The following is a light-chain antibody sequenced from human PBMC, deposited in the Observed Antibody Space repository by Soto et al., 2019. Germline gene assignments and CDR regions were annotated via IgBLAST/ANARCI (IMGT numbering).Light chain of an antibody. CDR2: GAS. V-gene: IGKV3-15*01. CDR1: QSIRTN. Sequence: EIVLTQSPATLSVSAGGTVTLSCRASQSIRTNVAWYQQIPGQAPRLLVYGASTRATGVPARFSGSGSGIEFTLTISSLQSEDIATYYCQQYDNPSITFGQGTRLEIK. CDR3: QQYDNPSIT. J-gene: IGKJ5*01.